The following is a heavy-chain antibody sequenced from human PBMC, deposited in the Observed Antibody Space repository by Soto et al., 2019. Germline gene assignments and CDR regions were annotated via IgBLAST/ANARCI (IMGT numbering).Heavy chain of an antibody. D-gene: IGHD2-8*02. CDR2: IWYDGSIK. V-gene: IGHV3-33*01. Sequence: PVGSLRLSCAASGFTFHTYGMHWVRQIPGKGLQWVAIIWYDGSIKYYADSVRGRFTISRDNSKNTLYLQMNSLRDEDTAVYYCARIDCTGDNCNPYYHYGMDVWGQGTTVTLSS. CDR3: ARIDCTGDNCNPYYHYGMDV. CDR1: GFTFHTYG. J-gene: IGHJ6*02.